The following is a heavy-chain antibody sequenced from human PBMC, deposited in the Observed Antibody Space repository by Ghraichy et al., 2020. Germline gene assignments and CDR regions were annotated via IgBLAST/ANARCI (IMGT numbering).Heavy chain of an antibody. CDR1: GGSISSGDYY. Sequence: SETLSLTCTVSGGSISSGDYYWSWIRQPPGKGLEWIGYIYYSGSTYYNPSLKSRVTISVDTSKNQFSLKLSSVTAADTAVYYCARGGHGSSWTVYFDYWGQGTLVTVSS. J-gene: IGHJ4*02. V-gene: IGHV4-30-4*01. CDR2: IYYSGST. D-gene: IGHD6-13*01. CDR3: ARGGHGSSWTVYFDY.